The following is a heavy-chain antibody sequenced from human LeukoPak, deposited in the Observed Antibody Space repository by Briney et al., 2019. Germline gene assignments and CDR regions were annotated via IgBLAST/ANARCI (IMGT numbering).Heavy chain of an antibody. CDR1: GGTFSSYA. J-gene: IGHJ6*03. V-gene: IGHV1-69*13. Sequence: SVKVSCKAPGGTFSSYAISWVRQAPGQGLEWMGGIIPIFGTANYAQKFQGRVTITADESTSTAYMELSSLRSEDTAVYYCARTITMVRDYYYMDVWGKGTTVTISS. D-gene: IGHD3-10*01. CDR3: ARTITMVRDYYYMDV. CDR2: IIPIFGTA.